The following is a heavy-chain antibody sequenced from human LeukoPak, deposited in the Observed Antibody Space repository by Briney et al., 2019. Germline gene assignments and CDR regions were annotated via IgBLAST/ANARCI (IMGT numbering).Heavy chain of an antibody. CDR2: INHSGST. Sequence: PSETLSLTCAVYGGSFSGYYWSWIRQPPGKGLEWIGEINHSGSTNYNPSLKSRVTISVDTSKNQFPLKLSSVTAADTAVYYCARRRITMIVVVHGFDYWGQGTLVTVSS. CDR3: ARRRITMIVVVHGFDY. CDR1: GGSFSGYY. J-gene: IGHJ4*02. D-gene: IGHD3-22*01. V-gene: IGHV4-34*01.